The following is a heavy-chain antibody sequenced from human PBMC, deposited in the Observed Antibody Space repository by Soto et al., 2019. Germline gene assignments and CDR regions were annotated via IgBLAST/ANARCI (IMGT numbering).Heavy chain of an antibody. Sequence: GGSLRLSCTASGFTFGDYAMSWFRQAPGKGLEWVGFIRSKAYGGTTEYAVSVKGRFTISRDDSKSIAYLQMNSLKTEDTAVYYCTRLGYCSSTSCLGYYYMDVWGKGTTVTVSS. CDR3: TRLGYCSSTSCLGYYYMDV. V-gene: IGHV3-49*03. CDR1: GFTFGDYA. CDR2: IRSKAYGGTT. J-gene: IGHJ6*03. D-gene: IGHD2-2*01.